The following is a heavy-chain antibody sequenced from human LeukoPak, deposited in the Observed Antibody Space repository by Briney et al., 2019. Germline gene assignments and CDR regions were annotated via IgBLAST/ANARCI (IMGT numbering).Heavy chain of an antibody. CDR2: IYTSGST. D-gene: IGHD5-24*01. CDR3: ARDGGAGYNYDR. V-gene: IGHV4-61*02. CDR1: GGSISSGSYY. Sequence: PSETLSLTCTVSGGSISSGSYYWSWLRQPAGKGLEWIGRIYTSGSTNYNPSLKSRVTISVDTSKNQFSLKLSSVTAADTAVYYCARDGGAGYNYDRWGQGTLVTVSS. J-gene: IGHJ4*02.